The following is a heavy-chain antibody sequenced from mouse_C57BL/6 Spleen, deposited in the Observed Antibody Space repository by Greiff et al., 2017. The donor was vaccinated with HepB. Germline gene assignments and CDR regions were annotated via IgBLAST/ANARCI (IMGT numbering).Heavy chain of an antibody. V-gene: IGHV1-52*01. Sequence: QVQLQQSGAELVRPGSSVKLSCKASGYTFTSYWMHWVKQRPIQGLEWIGNIDPSDSETHYNQKFKDKATLTVDKSSSTAYMQLSSLTSEDSAVYYCARRDYSNYGDAMDYWGQGTSVTVSS. CDR3: ARRDYSNYGDAMDY. CDR1: GYTFTSYW. J-gene: IGHJ4*01. D-gene: IGHD2-5*01. CDR2: IDPSDSET.